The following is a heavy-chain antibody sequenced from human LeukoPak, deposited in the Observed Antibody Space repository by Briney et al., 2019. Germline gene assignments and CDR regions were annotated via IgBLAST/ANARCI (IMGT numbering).Heavy chain of an antibody. CDR3: ARVTSDDYYYYMDV. CDR1: GGSFSGYY. D-gene: IGHD1-1*01. V-gene: IGHV4-34*01. Sequence: SETLSLTCAVYGGSFSGYYWSWIRQPPGKGLEWIGEINHSGSTNYNPSLKSRVTISVDTSKNQFSLKLSSVTAADTAVYYCARVTSDDYYYYMDVWGKGTTVTVSS. J-gene: IGHJ6*03. CDR2: INHSGST.